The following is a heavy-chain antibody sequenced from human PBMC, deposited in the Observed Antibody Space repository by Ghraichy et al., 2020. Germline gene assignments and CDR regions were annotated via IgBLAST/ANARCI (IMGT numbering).Heavy chain of an antibody. J-gene: IGHJ4*02. CDR1: GGSFSGYY. V-gene: IGHV4-34*01. Sequence: SETLSLTCAVYGGSFSGYYWSWIRQPPGKGLEWIGEINHSGSTNYNPSLKSRVTISVDTSKNQFSLKLSSVTAADTAVYYCARAHSKYYYGSGSSYWGQGTLVTVSS. CDR2: INHSGST. CDR3: ARAHSKYYYGSGSSY. D-gene: IGHD3-10*01.